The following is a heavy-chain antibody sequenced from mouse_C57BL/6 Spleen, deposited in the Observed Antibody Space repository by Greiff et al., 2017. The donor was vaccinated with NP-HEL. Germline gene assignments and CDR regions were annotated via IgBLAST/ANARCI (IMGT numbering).Heavy chain of an antibody. D-gene: IGHD3-2*02. Sequence: QVQLQQSGAELVMPGASVKLSCKASGYTFTSYWMHWVKQRPGQGLEWIGEIDPSDSYTNYNQKFKGKSTLTVDKSSSTAYMQLSSLTSEDSAVYYCARSGNYAMDYWGQGTSVTVSS. V-gene: IGHV1-69*01. CDR2: IDPSDSYT. J-gene: IGHJ4*01. CDR1: GYTFTSYW. CDR3: ARSGNYAMDY.